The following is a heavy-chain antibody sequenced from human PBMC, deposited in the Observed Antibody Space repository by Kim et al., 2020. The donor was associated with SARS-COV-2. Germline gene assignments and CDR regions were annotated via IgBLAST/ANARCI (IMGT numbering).Heavy chain of an antibody. CDR3: ARVQRQWPLRVYYYYMDV. V-gene: IGHV4-34*01. CDR2: INHSGST. J-gene: IGHJ6*03. Sequence: SETLSLTCAVYGGSFSGYYWSWIRQPPGKGLEWIGEINHSGSTNYNPSLKSRVTISVDTSKNQFSLKLSSVTAADTAVYYCARVQRQWPLRVYYYYMDVWGKGTTVTVSS. CDR1: GGSFSGYY. D-gene: IGHD6-19*01.